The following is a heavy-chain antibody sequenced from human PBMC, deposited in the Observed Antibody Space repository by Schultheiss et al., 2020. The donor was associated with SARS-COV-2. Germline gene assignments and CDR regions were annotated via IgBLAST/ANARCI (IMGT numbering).Heavy chain of an antibody. CDR2: INPNSGGT. CDR1: GYTFTSYD. CDR3: ARDRDSSPDNWFDP. V-gene: IGHV1-2*02. Sequence: ASVKVSCKASGYTFTSYDINWVRQATGQGLEWMGWINPNSGGTNYAQKFQGRVTMTRDTSISTAYMELSRLRSDDTAVYYCARDRDSSPDNWFDPWGQGTLVTVSS. D-gene: IGHD6-13*01. J-gene: IGHJ5*02.